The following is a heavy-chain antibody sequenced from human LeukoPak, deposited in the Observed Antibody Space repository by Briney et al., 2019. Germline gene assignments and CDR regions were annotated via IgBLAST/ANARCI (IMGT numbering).Heavy chain of an antibody. Sequence: SETLSLTCTVSGGSISGYSWSWIRQPPGKGLEWIGYLYYSGSTNYNPSLKSRVTMSVDTSKTHFSLRLSSMTAADTAVYYCARHGDHTSGWYDLDYWGQGTLVTVSP. CDR1: GGSISGYS. CDR3: ARHGDHTSGWYDLDY. J-gene: IGHJ4*02. D-gene: IGHD6-19*01. V-gene: IGHV4-59*08. CDR2: LYYSGST.